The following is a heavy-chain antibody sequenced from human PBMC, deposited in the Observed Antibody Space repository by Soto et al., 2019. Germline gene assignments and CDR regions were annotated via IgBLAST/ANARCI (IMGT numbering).Heavy chain of an antibody. D-gene: IGHD3-22*01. CDR3: AKSDSSGYYPFDY. J-gene: IGHJ4*02. CDR2: ISASVSST. Sequence: PSVSLSLSCASSGFTFISYAMSWVRQAPGKGLEWFSAISASVSSTYYADSVKGRFTISRDNSKNTLYLQMNSLRAEDTAVYYCAKSDSSGYYPFDYWGQGTLVTVSS. CDR1: GFTFISYA. V-gene: IGHV3-23*01.